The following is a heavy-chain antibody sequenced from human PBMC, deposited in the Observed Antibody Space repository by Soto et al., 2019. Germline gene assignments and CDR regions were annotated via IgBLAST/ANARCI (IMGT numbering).Heavy chain of an antibody. CDR1: GYTFTSYY. D-gene: IGHD3-10*01. J-gene: IGHJ3*02. V-gene: IGHV1-46*01. CDR2: INPSGGST. CDR3: AAVSYYYGSGSPWAFDI. Sequence: ASVKVSCKASGYTFTSYYMHWVRQAPGQGLEWMGIINPSGGSTNYAQKLQGRVTMTTDTSTSTAYMELRSLRSDDTAVYYCAAVSYYYGSGSPWAFDIWGQGTMVTVSS.